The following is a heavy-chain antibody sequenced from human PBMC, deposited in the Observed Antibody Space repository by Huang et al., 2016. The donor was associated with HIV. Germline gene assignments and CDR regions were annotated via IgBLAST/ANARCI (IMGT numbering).Heavy chain of an antibody. V-gene: IGHV3-48*01. CDR1: GFDFSKYS. CDR2: ISGTSSNI. D-gene: IGHD3-22*01. CDR3: ARTEMEYYYGSSGYYPDY. Sequence: EVQLVESGGALVQPGGSLKLSLVVFGFDFSKYSINWVRQASGKVLEWVSYISGTSSNIYYADSVKGRFTISRDNAKNSVFLQMRSLRAEDTALYYCARTEMEYYYGSSGYYPDYWGQGTQVTVSS. J-gene: IGHJ4*02.